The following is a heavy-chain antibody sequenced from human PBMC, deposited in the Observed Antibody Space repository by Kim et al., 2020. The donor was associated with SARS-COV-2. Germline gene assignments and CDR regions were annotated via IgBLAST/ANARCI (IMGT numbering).Heavy chain of an antibody. Sequence: SETLSLTCTVSGGSISSSNYYWGWIRQPPGKGLEWIGSIYYSGSTYYNPSLKSRVTISVDTSKNQFSLKLSSVTAADTAVYYCARRYYDVWGGYFAPDAFDIWGQGTMVTVYS. V-gene: IGHV4-39*01. CDR2: IYYSGST. CDR3: ARRYYDVWGGYFAPDAFDI. D-gene: IGHD3-3*01. CDR1: GGSISSSNYY. J-gene: IGHJ3*02.